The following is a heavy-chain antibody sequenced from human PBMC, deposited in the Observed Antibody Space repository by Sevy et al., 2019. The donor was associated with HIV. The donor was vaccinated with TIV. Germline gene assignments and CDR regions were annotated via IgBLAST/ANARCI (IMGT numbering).Heavy chain of an antibody. V-gene: IGHV3-43*01. CDR1: GFTFDDYT. J-gene: IGHJ4*02. CDR2: ISWDCGST. CDR3: AKDRGRSTVTSLLGD. Sequence: GGSLRLSCAASGFTFDDYTMHWVRQAPGKGLEWVSLISWDCGSTYYADSVKGRFTISRDNSKNSLYLQMNSLRTEDTALYYCAKDRGRSTVTSLLGDWGQGTLVTVSS. D-gene: IGHD4-17*01.